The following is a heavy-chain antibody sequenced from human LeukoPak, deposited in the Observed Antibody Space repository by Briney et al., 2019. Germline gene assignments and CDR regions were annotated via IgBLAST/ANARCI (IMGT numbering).Heavy chain of an antibody. J-gene: IGHJ4*02. CDR3: ARRYYFVSGSYYPYDF. D-gene: IGHD3-10*01. V-gene: IGHV4-39*01. Sequence: SETLSLTCNVSGGSISDNDYSWDWIRQPPGKGLEWMGCIHYSGSTYSNPSLKSRISISVDTSKSQFSLKLRSVTAADTAVYYCARRYYFVSGSYYPYDFWGQGTLVTVSS. CDR1: GGSISDNDYS. CDR2: IHYSGST.